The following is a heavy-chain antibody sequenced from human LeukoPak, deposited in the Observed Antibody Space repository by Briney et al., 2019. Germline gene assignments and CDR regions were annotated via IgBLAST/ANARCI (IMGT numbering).Heavy chain of an antibody. V-gene: IGHV4-59*01. CDR3: ARGPTVRGVIIRNWFDP. CDR2: IYYSGST. J-gene: IGHJ5*02. D-gene: IGHD3-10*01. Sequence: SETLSLTCTVSGGSISSYYWSWIRQPPGKGLEWIRYIYYSGSTNYNPSLKSRVTISVDTSKNQFSLKLSSVTAADTAVYYCARGPTVRGVIIRNWFDPWGQGTLVTVSS. CDR1: GGSISSYY.